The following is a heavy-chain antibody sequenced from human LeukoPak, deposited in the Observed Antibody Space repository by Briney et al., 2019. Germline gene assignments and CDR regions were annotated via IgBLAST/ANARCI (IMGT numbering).Heavy chain of an antibody. J-gene: IGHJ4*02. Sequence: GGSLRLSCAASGFTFSSYNMNWVRQAPGQGLEWVSYISSSSSSIYYADSVKGRVTISRDNAKNSLYLQMNSLRAEDTAVYYCARDPTSKRGNSWVVRFDYWGQGTLVTVSS. V-gene: IGHV3-48*04. CDR2: ISSSSSSI. CDR1: GFTFSSYN. CDR3: ARDPTSKRGNSWVVRFDY. D-gene: IGHD4-23*01.